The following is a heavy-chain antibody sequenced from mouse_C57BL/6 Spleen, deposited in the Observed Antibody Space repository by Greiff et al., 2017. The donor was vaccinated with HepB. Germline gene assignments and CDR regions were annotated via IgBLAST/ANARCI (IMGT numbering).Heavy chain of an antibody. J-gene: IGHJ4*01. CDR3: ARTTMVTTRAMDY. CDR2: ISSGSSTI. D-gene: IGHD2-2*01. CDR1: GFTFSDYG. V-gene: IGHV5-17*01. Sequence: EVKLVESGGGLVKPGGSLKLSCAASGFTFSDYGMHWVRQAPEKGLEWVAYISSGSSTIYYADTVKGRFTISRDNAKNTLFLQMTSLRSEDTAMYYCARTTMVTTRAMDYWGQGTSVTVSS.